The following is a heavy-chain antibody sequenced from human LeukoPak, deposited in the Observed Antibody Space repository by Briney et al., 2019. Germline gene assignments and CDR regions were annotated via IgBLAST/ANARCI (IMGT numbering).Heavy chain of an antibody. CDR2: IILIYGTA. CDR1: GGTFSSYA. Sequence: ASVKVSCEASGGTFSSYAISWVRQAPGQGLEWMGRIILIYGTANYAQKFQGRVTITADESTSTAYMELSSLRSEDTAVYYCARAYRSRDGVRSGYPLDYWGQGTLVTVSS. D-gene: IGHD3-22*01. CDR3: ARAYRSRDGVRSGYPLDY. J-gene: IGHJ4*02. V-gene: IGHV1-69*13.